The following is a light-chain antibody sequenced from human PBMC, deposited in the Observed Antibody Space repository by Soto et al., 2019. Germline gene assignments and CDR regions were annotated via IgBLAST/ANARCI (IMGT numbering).Light chain of an antibody. CDR2: EVT. Sequence: QSALAQPASVSGSPGQTITISCTGTSSDVGGYNAVSWYQHHPGKAPKLIIYEVTHRPAGVSGRFSASKSGNTASLTISGLQAEDEADYYCCSYAGSSNWVFGGGTKLTVL. CDR1: SSDVGGYNA. CDR3: CSYAGSSNWV. V-gene: IGLV2-23*02. J-gene: IGLJ3*02.